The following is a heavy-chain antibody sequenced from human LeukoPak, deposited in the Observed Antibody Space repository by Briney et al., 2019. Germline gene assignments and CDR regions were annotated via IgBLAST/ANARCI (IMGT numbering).Heavy chain of an antibody. Sequence: PGRSLRLSCAASGFTFSSYGMHWIRQAPGKGLEWVSYISTGATSIYYADSVKGRFTISRDNTKNSLFLQMNSLRADDTAVYYCARGHYGLDVWGQGTTVTVSS. J-gene: IGHJ6*02. CDR1: GFTFSSYG. CDR3: ARGHYGLDV. CDR2: ISTGATSI. V-gene: IGHV3-48*04.